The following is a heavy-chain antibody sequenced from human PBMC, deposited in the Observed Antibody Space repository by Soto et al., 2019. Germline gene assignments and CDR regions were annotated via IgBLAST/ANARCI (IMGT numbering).Heavy chain of an antibody. D-gene: IGHD3-9*01. J-gene: IGHJ4*02. CDR1: GGSISSGGYY. CDR3: ARGPPVDYDILTGYYPSYYFDY. V-gene: IGHV4-31*01. Sequence: QVQLQESGPGLVKPSQTLSLTCTVSGGSISSGGYYWSWIRQHPGKGLEWIGYIYYSGSTYYNPSLKSQVTISVDTSKNQFSLKLSSVTAADTAVYYCARGPPVDYDILTGYYPSYYFDYWGQGTLVTVSS. CDR2: IYYSGST.